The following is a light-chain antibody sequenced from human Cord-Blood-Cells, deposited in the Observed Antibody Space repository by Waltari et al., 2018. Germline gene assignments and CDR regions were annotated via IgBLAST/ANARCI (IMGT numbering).Light chain of an antibody. CDR3: SSYAGSNNLV. CDR1: SSAVGGYNS. J-gene: IGLJ2*01. Sequence: QSALTQPPSASGSPGQSVTISCTGTSSAVGGYNSVLWYQQHPGNAPNLMIYEVSKRPSGVPDRFSGSKSGNTASLTVSGLQAEDEADYYCSSYAGSNNLVFGGGTKLTVL. V-gene: IGLV2-8*01. CDR2: EVS.